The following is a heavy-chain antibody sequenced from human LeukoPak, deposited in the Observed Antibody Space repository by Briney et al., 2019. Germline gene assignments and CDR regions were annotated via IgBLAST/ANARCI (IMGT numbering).Heavy chain of an antibody. CDR3: ARRKVGPTNYYYGVDV. J-gene: IGHJ6*02. CDR1: GFTFSSYS. CDR2: VSASGLST. Sequence: GGSLRLSCAASGFTFSSYSMSWVRQSPGKGLEWVSSVSASGLSTYYADSVKGRFTISRDNSKNTLYPQMNSLTADDTALYYCARRKVGPTNYYYGVDVWGQGTTVTVSS. D-gene: IGHD1-26*01. V-gene: IGHV3-23*01.